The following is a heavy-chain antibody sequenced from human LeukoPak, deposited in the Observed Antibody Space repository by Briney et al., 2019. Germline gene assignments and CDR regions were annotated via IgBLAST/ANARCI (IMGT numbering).Heavy chain of an antibody. J-gene: IGHJ4*02. Sequence: GGSLRLSCAASGFTVSGNYLSWVRQAPGKGLEWVSSISSSSSHMYYADSVKGRFTISRDNAKNSLYLQMNTLRAEDTAVYYCARDDTSAHFFDYWGQGTLVTVSS. CDR3: ARDDTSAHFFDY. CDR2: ISSSSSHM. V-gene: IGHV3-21*01. CDR1: GFTVSGNY. D-gene: IGHD3-10*01.